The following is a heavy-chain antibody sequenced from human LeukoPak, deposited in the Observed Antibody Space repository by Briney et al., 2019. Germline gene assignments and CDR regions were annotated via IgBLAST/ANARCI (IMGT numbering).Heavy chain of an antibody. CDR2: ISSSSSYI. CDR3: ARGARNNWNYEHYFDY. CDR1: GFTSSSYS. J-gene: IGHJ4*02. Sequence: GGSLRLSCAASGFTSSSYSMNWVRQAPGKGLEWVSSISSSSSYIYYADSVKGRFTISRDNAKNSLYLQMNSLRAEDTAVYYCARGARNNWNYEHYFDYWGQGTLVTVSS. D-gene: IGHD1-7*01. V-gene: IGHV3-21*01.